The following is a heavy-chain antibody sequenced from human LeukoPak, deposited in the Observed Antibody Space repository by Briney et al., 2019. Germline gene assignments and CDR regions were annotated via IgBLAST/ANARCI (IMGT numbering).Heavy chain of an antibody. J-gene: IGHJ5*02. Sequence: SVKVSCKASGGTFSSYAISWVRRAAGQGLEWMGGIIPIFGTANYAQKFQGRVTITTDESTSTAYMELSSLRSEDTAVYYCATRGYSYGYGWFDPWGQGTLVTVSS. CDR2: IIPIFGTA. CDR3: ATRGYSYGYGWFDP. V-gene: IGHV1-69*05. CDR1: GGTFSSYA. D-gene: IGHD5-18*01.